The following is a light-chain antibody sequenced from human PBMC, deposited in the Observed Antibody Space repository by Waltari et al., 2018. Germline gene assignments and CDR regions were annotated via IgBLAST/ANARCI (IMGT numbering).Light chain of an antibody. CDR1: SSNIGAGYD. J-gene: IGLJ1*01. CDR2: GNS. CDR3: QSYDSSLSGSYV. Sequence: QSVLTQPPSVSGAPGQRVTISCTGSSSNIGAGYDVHWYQQLPGTAPKLLIYGNSQRPSGVPDRVSGSKSGTSASLAITGLQAEEEADYYCQSYDSSLSGSYVFGTGTKVTVL. V-gene: IGLV1-40*01.